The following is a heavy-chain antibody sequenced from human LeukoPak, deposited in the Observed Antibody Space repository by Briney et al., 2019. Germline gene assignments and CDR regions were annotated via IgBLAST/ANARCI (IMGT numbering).Heavy chain of an antibody. D-gene: IGHD3-16*02. CDR1: GFTFSIYG. Sequence: PGGSLRLSCAASGFTFSIYGISWVRQAPGKGLEWVSYTSSSGSNSYHADSVKGRFSISRDNSKNSLYLQMNSLRAEDTAMYFCASGYRSGPICAWGQGTLVTVSS. CDR2: TSSSGSNS. V-gene: IGHV3-48*01. J-gene: IGHJ4*02. CDR3: ASGYRSGPICA.